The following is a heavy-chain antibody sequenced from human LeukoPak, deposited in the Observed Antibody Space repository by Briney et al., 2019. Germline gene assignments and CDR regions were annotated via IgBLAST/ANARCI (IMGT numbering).Heavy chain of an antibody. CDR2: ISSRGSAM. CDR1: GYTFSDYT. Sequence: GGSLTLSCGPSGYTFSDYTVKGLRQARGERQEWLSYISSRGSAMHYAHSVKHRFTISRNNVANSLYLQINTLRVQDTAVYYCTRDLEYWGQGVLVTVSS. J-gene: IGHJ4*02. V-gene: IGHV3-48*01. CDR3: TRDLEY.